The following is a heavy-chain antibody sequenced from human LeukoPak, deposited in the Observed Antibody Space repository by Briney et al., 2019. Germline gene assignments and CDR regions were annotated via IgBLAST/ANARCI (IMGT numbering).Heavy chain of an antibody. CDR1: GLTVSSDY. J-gene: IGHJ5*02. Sequence: GGSLRLSCAASGLTVSSDYMSWVRQAPGKGLEWVSVIYRGGPTYYADSVKGRFTISRENSKNTLYLQMNSLRAEDTAVYYCARDSYVDSEAVRWFDPWGQGTLVTVSS. V-gene: IGHV3-66*01. D-gene: IGHD4-17*01. CDR2: IYRGGPT. CDR3: ARDSYVDSEAVRWFDP.